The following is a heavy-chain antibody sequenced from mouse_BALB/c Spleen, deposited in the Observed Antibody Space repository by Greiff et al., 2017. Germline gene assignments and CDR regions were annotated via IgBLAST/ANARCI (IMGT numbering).Heavy chain of an antibody. CDR1: GFTFSDYY. CDR3: ARDIGITTRSFAY. CDR2: ISDGGSYT. D-gene: IGHD2-4*01. J-gene: IGHJ3*01. Sequence: EVKLMESGGGLVKPGGSLKLSCAASGFTFSDYYMYWVRQTPEKRLEWVATISDGGSYTYYPDSVKGRFTISRDNAKNNLYLQMSSLKSEDTAMYYCARDIGITTRSFAYWGQGTLVTVSA. V-gene: IGHV5-4*02.